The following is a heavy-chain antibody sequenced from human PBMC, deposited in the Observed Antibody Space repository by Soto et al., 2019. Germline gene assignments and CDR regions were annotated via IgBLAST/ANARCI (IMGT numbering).Heavy chain of an antibody. D-gene: IGHD3-10*01. V-gene: IGHV3-33*01. J-gene: IGHJ5*02. Sequence: QVQLVESGGGVVQPGRSLRLSCAASGFTFSSYGMHWVRQAPGKGLEWVAVIWYDGSNKYYADSVKGRFTISRDNSKNTLYLQMNSLRAEDTAVYYCARDYYGSGIAANWFDPWGQGTLVTVSS. CDR2: IWYDGSNK. CDR3: ARDYYGSGIAANWFDP. CDR1: GFTFSSYG.